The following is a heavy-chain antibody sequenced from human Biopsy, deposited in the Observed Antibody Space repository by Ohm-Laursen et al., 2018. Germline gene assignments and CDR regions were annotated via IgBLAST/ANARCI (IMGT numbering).Heavy chain of an antibody. Sequence: ASVKVSCKVSGYTFTDYYVHWVRQAPGHGLEWMEWIDTINGGARYAQKFQGRVTMTRDTSISTAYMELSRLTSDDTAVYYCARERDPWGQGTLVTVSS. CDR3: ARERDP. J-gene: IGHJ5*02. CDR1: GYTFTDYY. V-gene: IGHV1-2*02. CDR2: IDTINGGA.